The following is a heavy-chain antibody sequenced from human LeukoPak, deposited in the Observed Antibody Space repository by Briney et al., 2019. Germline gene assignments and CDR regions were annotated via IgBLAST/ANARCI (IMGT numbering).Heavy chain of an antibody. J-gene: IGHJ4*02. Sequence: GGSLRLSCAASGFTFSSYAMHWVRQAPGEGLEYVSAISSNGGSTYYANSVKGRFTISRDNSKNTLYLQMGSLRAEDMAVYYCARSPYYYGSGSPDFDYWGQGTLVTVSS. CDR3: ARSPYYYGSGSPDFDY. V-gene: IGHV3-64*01. CDR2: ISSNGGST. CDR1: GFTFSSYA. D-gene: IGHD3-10*01.